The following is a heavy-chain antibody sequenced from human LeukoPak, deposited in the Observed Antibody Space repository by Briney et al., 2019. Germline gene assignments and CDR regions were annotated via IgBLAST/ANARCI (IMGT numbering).Heavy chain of an antibody. V-gene: IGHV1-2*02. CDR3: ARVGENDFWSGYYSYYFDY. D-gene: IGHD3-3*01. CDR1: GYTFTGYY. J-gene: IGHJ4*02. Sequence: GASVKVSCKASGYTFTGYYMHWVRQAPGQGLEWMGWINPNSGGTNYAQKFQGRVTMTRDTSISTAYMELSRLRSDDTAVYYCARVGENDFWSGYYSYYFDYWGQGTLVTVSS. CDR2: INPNSGGT.